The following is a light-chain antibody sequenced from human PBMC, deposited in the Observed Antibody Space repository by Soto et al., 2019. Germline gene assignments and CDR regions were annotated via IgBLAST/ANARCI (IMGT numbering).Light chain of an antibody. CDR2: GNT. Sequence: SVLTQPPSVSGAPGQRVSISCTGSSTNIGAGYGVHWYQQRPGTAPKLLIVGNTIRPSGVPDRFSGSKSGNTASLTISGLQAADEADYYCSLYTSENAYVFGTGTKVTVL. CDR1: STNIGAGYG. CDR3: SLYTSENAYV. J-gene: IGLJ1*01. V-gene: IGLV1-40*01.